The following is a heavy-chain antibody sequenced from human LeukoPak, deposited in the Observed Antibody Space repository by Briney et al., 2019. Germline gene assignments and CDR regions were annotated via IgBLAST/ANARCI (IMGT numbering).Heavy chain of an antibody. J-gene: IGHJ6*02. V-gene: IGHV1-8*01. D-gene: IGHD4-17*01. CDR3: ARGGDYGDYLSYYYYCGMDV. Sequence: ASVKVSCKASGYTFTSYDINWVRQATGQGLEWMGWMNPNSGNTGYAQKFQGRVTMTRNTSISTAYMELSSLRSEDTAVYYCARGGDYGDYLSYYYYCGMDVWGQGTTVTVSS. CDR2: MNPNSGNT. CDR1: GYTFTSYD.